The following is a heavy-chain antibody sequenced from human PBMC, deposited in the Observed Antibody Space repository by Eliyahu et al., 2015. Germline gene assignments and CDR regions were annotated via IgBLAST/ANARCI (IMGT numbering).Heavy chain of an antibody. V-gene: IGHV3-30*01. CDR2: ISYDGSNK. Sequence: QVQLVESGGGVVQPGRSLRLSCAASGFTFSSYAMHWVRQAPGKGLEWVAVISYDGSNKYYADSVKGRFTISRDNSKNTLYLQMNSLRAEDTAVYYCARAWMVRGVFGYWGQGTLVTVSS. D-gene: IGHD3-10*01. J-gene: IGHJ4*02. CDR3: ARAWMVRGVFGY. CDR1: GFTFSSYA.